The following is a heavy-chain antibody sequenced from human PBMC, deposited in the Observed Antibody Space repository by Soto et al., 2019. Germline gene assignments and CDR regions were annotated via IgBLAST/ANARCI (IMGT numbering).Heavy chain of an antibody. CDR2: VYYTGTL. CDR3: AGVGGDYVWGGSL. Sequence: QVQLQESGPGLVKSSETLSLTCTVSYGSVSSDGTYWTWIRQPPGRGLEWIGYVYYTGTLNYNPSLKSRVTMSVDTSKNQFSLKLTSVTAADTAVYYCAGVGGDYVWGGSLWGRGTLVTVSS. CDR1: YGSVSSDGTY. J-gene: IGHJ2*01. D-gene: IGHD3-16*01. V-gene: IGHV4-61*08.